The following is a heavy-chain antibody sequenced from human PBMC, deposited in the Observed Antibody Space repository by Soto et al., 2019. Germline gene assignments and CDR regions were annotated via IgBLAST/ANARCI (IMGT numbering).Heavy chain of an antibody. J-gene: IGHJ6*02. V-gene: IGHV1-18*04. CDR2: ISAYNGNT. CDR3: ARGAARRPDYYYYGMDV. CDR1: GYTFTSYG. D-gene: IGHD6-6*01. Sequence: ASVKVSCKASGYTFTSYGISWVRQAPGQGLEWMGWISAYNGNTNYAQKLQGRVAMTTDTSTSTAYMELRSLRSDDTAVYYCARGAARRPDYYYYGMDVWGQGTTVTVSS.